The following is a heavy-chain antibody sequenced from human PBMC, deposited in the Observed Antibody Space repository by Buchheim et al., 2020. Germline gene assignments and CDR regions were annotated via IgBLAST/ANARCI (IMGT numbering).Heavy chain of an antibody. Sequence: EVQLLESGGGLVQPGGSLRLSCAASGFTFSSYAMSWVRQAPGKGLEWVSAISGSGGSTYYADSVKGRFTISRDNSKNTLYLQMNSLRAEDTAVYYCAKSDESSGWYFGKQNELDYWGQGTL. CDR2: ISGSGGST. CDR3: AKSDESSGWYFGKQNELDY. CDR1: GFTFSSYA. J-gene: IGHJ4*02. V-gene: IGHV3-23*01. D-gene: IGHD6-19*01.